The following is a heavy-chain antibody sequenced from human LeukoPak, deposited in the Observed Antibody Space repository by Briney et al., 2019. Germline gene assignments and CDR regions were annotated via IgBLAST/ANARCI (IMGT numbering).Heavy chain of an antibody. CDR1: GFTFSNYW. D-gene: IGHD1-20*01. V-gene: IGHV3-30-3*01. CDR2: ISYDGSNK. J-gene: IGHJ4*02. CDR3: ARSFNWNYLDY. Sequence: PGGSLRLSCAASGFTFSNYWMSWVRQAPGKGLEWVAVISYDGSNKYYADSVKGRFTISRDNSKNTLYLQMNSLRAEDTAVYYCARSFNWNYLDYWGQGTLVTVSS.